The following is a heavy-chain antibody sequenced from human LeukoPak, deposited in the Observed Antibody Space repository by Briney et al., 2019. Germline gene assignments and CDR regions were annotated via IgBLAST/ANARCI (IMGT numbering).Heavy chain of an antibody. CDR1: GFTFSSYW. CDR3: AREGYSYGPLYFDY. CDR2: INSDGSST. Sequence: GSLRLSCAASGFTFSSYWMHWVRQAPGKGLVWVSRINSDGSSTSYADSVKGRFTISRDNAKNTLYLQMNSLRAEDTAVYYCAREGYSYGPLYFDYWGQGTLVTVSS. J-gene: IGHJ4*02. D-gene: IGHD5-18*01. V-gene: IGHV3-74*01.